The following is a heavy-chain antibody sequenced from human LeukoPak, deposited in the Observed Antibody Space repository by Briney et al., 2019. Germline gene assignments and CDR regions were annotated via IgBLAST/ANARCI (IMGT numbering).Heavy chain of an antibody. D-gene: IGHD3-22*01. CDR3: ARGYGGYYYGVDY. CDR2: IYYSGST. V-gene: IGHV4-59*01. Sequence: SETLSLTCTVSGGSISSYYWSWIRQPPGEGLEWIGYIYYSGSTNYNPSLKSRVTISVDTSKNKFSLKLSSVTAAGTAVYYCARGYGGYYYGVDYWGQGTLVTVSS. J-gene: IGHJ4*02. CDR1: GGSISSYY.